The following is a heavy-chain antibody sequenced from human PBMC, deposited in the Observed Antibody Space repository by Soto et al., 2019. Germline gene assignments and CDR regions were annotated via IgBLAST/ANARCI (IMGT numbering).Heavy chain of an antibody. CDR2: ISGSGGST. V-gene: IGHV3-23*01. CDR1: GFTFSSYA. J-gene: IGHJ4*02. CDR3: ANDRGSSSWYPGY. Sequence: EVQLLESGGGLVQPGGSLRLSCAASGFTFSSYAMSWVRQAPGKGLEWVSAISGSGGSTYYADSVKGRFTISRDNSKHTLYLQMNSLRAEDTAVYDCANDRGSSSWYPGYWGQGTLVTVSS. D-gene: IGHD6-13*01.